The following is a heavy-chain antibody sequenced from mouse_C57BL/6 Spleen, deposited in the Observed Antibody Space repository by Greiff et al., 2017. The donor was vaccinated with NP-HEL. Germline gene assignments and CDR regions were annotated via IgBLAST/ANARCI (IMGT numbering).Heavy chain of an antibody. CDR1: GYTFTDYY. J-gene: IGHJ4*01. V-gene: IGHV1-19*01. D-gene: IGHD3-2*02. CDR3: ARRQLRLLPNYYAMDY. Sequence: EVQLQESGPVLVKPGASVKMSCKASGYTFTDYYMNWVKQSHGKSLEWIGVINPYNGGTSSNQKFKGKATLTVDKSSSTAYMELNSLTSEDSAVYYCARRQLRLLPNYYAMDYWGQGTSVTVSS. CDR2: INPYNGGT.